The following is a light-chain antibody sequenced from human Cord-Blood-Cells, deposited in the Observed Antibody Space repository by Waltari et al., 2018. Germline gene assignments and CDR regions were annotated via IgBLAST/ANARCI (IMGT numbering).Light chain of an antibody. J-gene: IGKJ4*01. V-gene: IGKV1-33*01. Sequence: DIQMTQSPSSLSESVGDRVTITCQASQDISNYLNWYQQKPGKAPKLLIYDASHLETGVPSRFSGSGSGTDFTFAISSLQPEDIATYYCQQYDNLPLTFGGGTKVEIK. CDR1: QDISNY. CDR2: DAS. CDR3: QQYDNLPLT.